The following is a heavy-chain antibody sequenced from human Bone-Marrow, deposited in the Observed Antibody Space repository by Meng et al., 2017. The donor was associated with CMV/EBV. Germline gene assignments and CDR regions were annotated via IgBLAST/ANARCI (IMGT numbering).Heavy chain of an antibody. V-gene: IGHV1-18*01. J-gene: IGHJ6*02. CDR1: GYTFTSYG. CDR3: ARDRYCSSTSCYITPTSGMDV. Sequence: ASVKVSCKASGYTFTSYGIIWVRQAPGQGLEWVGWISAYNGNTNYAQKLQGRVTMTTDTSTSTAYMELRSLRSDDTAVYYCARDRYCSSTSCYITPTSGMDVWGQGTVVTVSS. CDR2: ISAYNGNT. D-gene: IGHD2-2*02.